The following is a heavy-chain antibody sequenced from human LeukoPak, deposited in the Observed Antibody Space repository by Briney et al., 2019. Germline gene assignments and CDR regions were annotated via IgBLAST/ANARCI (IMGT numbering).Heavy chain of an antibody. V-gene: IGHV3-74*01. CDR2: INSDGSST. CDR3: ERGPHYYDKGAAFDI. CDR1: GFTFSSYW. J-gene: IGHJ3*02. D-gene: IGHD3-22*01. Sequence: PGGSLRLSCAASGFTFSSYWKHWVRQAPGKGLVWVSRINSDGSSTSYADSVKGRFTISNDNAKNTLYLQMNSLRAEETAVYYCERGPHYYDKGAAFDICGQGTMLTVSA.